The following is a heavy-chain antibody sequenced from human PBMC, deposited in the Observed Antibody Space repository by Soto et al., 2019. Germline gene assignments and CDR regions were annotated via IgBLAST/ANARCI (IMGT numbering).Heavy chain of an antibody. CDR1: GGSIGSYY. D-gene: IGHD6-13*01. Sequence: QVQLQESGPGLVKPSETLSLTCTVSGGSIGSYYWSWIRQPPGKGLEWIGYIYYSGSTNYNPSLKSRVTISVDTSKNQFSLKLSSVTAADTAVYYCARARWGAAAGSWYFDLWGRGTLVTVSS. J-gene: IGHJ2*01. CDR3: ARARWGAAAGSWYFDL. V-gene: IGHV4-59*01. CDR2: IYYSGST.